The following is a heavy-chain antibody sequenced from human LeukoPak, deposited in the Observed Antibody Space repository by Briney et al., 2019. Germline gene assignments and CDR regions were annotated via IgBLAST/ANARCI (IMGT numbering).Heavy chain of an antibody. J-gene: IGHJ6*03. CDR1: GYSFTSHY. D-gene: IGHD2-2*01. CDR3: ASLCSSTSCYWGGDYYYYMDV. CDR2: INPRGTST. Sequence: ASVKVSCKASGYSFTSHYMHWVRQAPGQGLEWMGLINPRGTSTIYAEKFQGRVTMTRDTSISTAYMELSRLRSDDTAVYYCASLCSSTSCYWGGDYYYYMDVWGKGTTVTVSS. V-gene: IGHV1-2*02.